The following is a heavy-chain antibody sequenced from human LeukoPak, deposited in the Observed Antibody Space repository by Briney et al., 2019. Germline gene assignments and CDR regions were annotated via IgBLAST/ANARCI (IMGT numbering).Heavy chain of an antibody. V-gene: IGHV4-59*08. D-gene: IGHD6-13*01. Sequence: SETLSLTCTVSGGSISSYYWSWIRQPPGKGLEWIGYIYYSGSTNYNPSLKSRVTISVDTSKNQFSLKLSSVTAADTAVYYCARHVKQQLVIYYFGYWGQGTLVTVSS. CDR1: GGSISSYY. J-gene: IGHJ4*02. CDR3: ARHVKQQLVIYYFGY. CDR2: IYYSGST.